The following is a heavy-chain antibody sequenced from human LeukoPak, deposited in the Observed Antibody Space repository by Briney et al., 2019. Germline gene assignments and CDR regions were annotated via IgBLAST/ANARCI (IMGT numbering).Heavy chain of an antibody. V-gene: IGHV3-7*03. CDR3: AKDGVYSSSWYVTFDY. Sequence: PGGSLRLSCAASGFTFSSYWMSWVRQAPGKGLEWVANIKQDGSEKYYVDSVKGRFTISRDNSKNTLYLQMNSLRAEDTAVYYCAKDGVYSSSWYVTFDYWGQGTLVTVSS. J-gene: IGHJ4*02. CDR1: GFTFSSYW. CDR2: IKQDGSEK. D-gene: IGHD6-13*01.